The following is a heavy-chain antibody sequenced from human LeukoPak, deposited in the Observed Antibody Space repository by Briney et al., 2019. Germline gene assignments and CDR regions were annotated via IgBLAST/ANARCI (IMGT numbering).Heavy chain of an antibody. J-gene: IGHJ4*02. CDR1: GFTFSSYA. V-gene: IGHV3-23*01. CDR3: AKAHARYYFDY. Sequence: GGSMRPSCAASGFTFSSYAMSWVRQAPGKGLEWVSGISGSGGSTYYADSVKGRFTISRDNSKNTLYLQMNSLRAEDTAVYYCAKAHARYYFDYWGQGTLVTVSS. CDR2: ISGSGGST.